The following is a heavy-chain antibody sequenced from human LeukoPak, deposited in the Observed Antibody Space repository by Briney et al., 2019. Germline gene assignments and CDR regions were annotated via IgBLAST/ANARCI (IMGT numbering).Heavy chain of an antibody. J-gene: IGHJ4*02. V-gene: IGHV1-8*03. CDR2: MNPNSGNT. D-gene: IGHD2-2*01. Sequence: ASVKVSCKASGYTFTSYDINWVRQATGQGLEWMGWMNPNSGNTGYAQKFQGRVTITRNTSISTAYMELSSLRSEDTAVYYCARENYCSSTSCLDYWGQGILVTVSS. CDR3: ARENYCSSTSCLDY. CDR1: GYTFTSYD.